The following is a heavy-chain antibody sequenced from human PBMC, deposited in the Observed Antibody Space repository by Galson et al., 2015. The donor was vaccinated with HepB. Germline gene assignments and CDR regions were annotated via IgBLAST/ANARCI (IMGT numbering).Heavy chain of an antibody. CDR2: IIPILGIA. CDR3: ARDRGSSWLYYFDY. Sequence: SVKVSCKASGGTFSSYTISWVRQAPGQGLEWMGRIIPILGIANYAQKFQSRVTITADKSTSTAYMELSSLRSEDTAVYYCARDRGSSWLYYFDYWGQGTLVTVSS. D-gene: IGHD6-13*01. V-gene: IGHV1-69*04. CDR1: GGTFSSYT. J-gene: IGHJ4*02.